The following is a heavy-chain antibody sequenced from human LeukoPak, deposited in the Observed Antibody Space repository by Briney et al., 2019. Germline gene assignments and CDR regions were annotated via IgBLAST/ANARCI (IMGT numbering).Heavy chain of an antibody. V-gene: IGHV1-2*02. CDR2: INPNSGGT. CDR3: ARGRTVTTRGQYMDV. J-gene: IGHJ6*03. Sequence: ASVKVSCKASGYSFIGHYIHWLRQAPGQGLEWMGWINPNSGGTNYAQKFQGRVTMTRDTSISTAYMELSRLRSDDTAVYYCARGRTVTTRGQYMDVWGKGTTVTVSS. CDR1: GYSFIGHY. D-gene: IGHD4-11*01.